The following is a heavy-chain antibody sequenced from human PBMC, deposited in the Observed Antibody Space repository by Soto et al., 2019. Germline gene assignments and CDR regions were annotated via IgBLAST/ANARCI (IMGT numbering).Heavy chain of an antibody. CDR3: ARPFSGGWQPLDAFDI. CDR1: GYSFTSYW. J-gene: IGHJ3*02. Sequence: GESLKISCKGSGYSFTSYWIGWVRQMPGKGLEWMGIIYPGDSDTRYSPSFQGQVTISADKSISTAYRQWEGLKASDTARYYCARPFSGGWQPLDAFDIWGQGTMVTVSS. CDR2: IYPGDSDT. V-gene: IGHV5-51*01. D-gene: IGHD2-15*01.